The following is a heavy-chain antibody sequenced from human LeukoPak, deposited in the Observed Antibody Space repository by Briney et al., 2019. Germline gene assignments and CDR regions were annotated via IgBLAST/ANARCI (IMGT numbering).Heavy chain of an antibody. J-gene: IGHJ3*02. CDR2: INHSGST. V-gene: IGHV4-34*01. Sequence: SETLSLTCAVYGGSFSGYYWSWIRQPPGKGLEWIGEINHSGSTNYNPSLKSRVTISVDTSKNQFSLKLSSVTAADTAVYYCAIYYDILTGTSASDIWGQGTMVPVSS. CDR1: GGSFSGYY. CDR3: AIYYDILTGTSASDI. D-gene: IGHD3-9*01.